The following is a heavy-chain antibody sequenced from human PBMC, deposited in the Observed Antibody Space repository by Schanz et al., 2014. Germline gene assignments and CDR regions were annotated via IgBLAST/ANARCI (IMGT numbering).Heavy chain of an antibody. CDR2: IGTPGDT. CDR1: GFTFSSYD. J-gene: IGHJ6*02. Sequence: EVRLVESGGWLAQPWGSLRLSCAASGFTFSSYDMHWVRQVTGKGLEWVSSIGTPGDTYYPASVKGRFTISRENAKDSLYLQMNSLRAGDTAMYYCARGRYDTSGYYYYSMDLWGQGTTVTVSS. V-gene: IGHV3-13*01. D-gene: IGHD3-22*01. CDR3: ARGRYDTSGYYYYSMDL.